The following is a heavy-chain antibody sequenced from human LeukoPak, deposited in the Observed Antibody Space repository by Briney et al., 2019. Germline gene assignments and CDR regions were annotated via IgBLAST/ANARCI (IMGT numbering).Heavy chain of an antibody. J-gene: IGHJ6*03. CDR1: GFTFGDYA. CDR2: IRSKAYGGTT. V-gene: IGHV3-49*04. D-gene: IGHD2-2*01. Sequence: GSLRLSCTASGFTFGDYAMSWVRQAPGKGLEWVGFIRSKAYGGTTEYAASVKGRFTISRDDSKSIAYLQMNSLKTEDTAVYYCTRAPRVVVPAAASYYYYYMDVWGKGTTVTISS. CDR3: TRAPRVVVPAAASYYYYYMDV.